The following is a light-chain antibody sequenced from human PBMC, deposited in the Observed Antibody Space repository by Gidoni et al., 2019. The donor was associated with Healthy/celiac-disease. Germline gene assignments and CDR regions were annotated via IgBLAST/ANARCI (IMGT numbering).Light chain of an antibody. CDR2: AAS. Sequence: DIQMTQPPSSLSASVGDRVTITCRASQSISSYLNWYQQKPGKAPKLLIYAASSLQSGVPSRCSGSGSGTDFTLTISNLQPEDFATYYCQQSYSTPWTFGQGTKVEIK. CDR3: QQSYSTPWT. J-gene: IGKJ1*01. V-gene: IGKV1-39*01. CDR1: QSISSY.